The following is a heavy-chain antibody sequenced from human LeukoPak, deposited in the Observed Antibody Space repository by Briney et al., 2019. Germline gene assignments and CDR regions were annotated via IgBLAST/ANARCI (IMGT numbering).Heavy chain of an antibody. J-gene: IGHJ4*02. D-gene: IGHD2-15*01. CDR3: AKDKALGYCSSGSCLYLDY. Sequence: GGSLSLSCAASGFTFDDYAIHWVRQAPGKGLEWVSLISGDGGNTYYADSVKGRFTLSRDNSKNSLYLQMNSLRSEDTAFYYCAKDKALGYCSSGSCLYLDYWGQATLVTVSS. V-gene: IGHV3-43*02. CDR2: ISGDGGNT. CDR1: GFTFDDYA.